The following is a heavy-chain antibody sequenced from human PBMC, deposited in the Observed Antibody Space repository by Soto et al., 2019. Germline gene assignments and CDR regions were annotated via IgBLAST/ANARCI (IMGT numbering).Heavy chain of an antibody. V-gene: IGHV4-4*02. Sequence: SETLSLTCAVSSGSISSSNWWSWVRQPPGKGLEWIGEIYHSGSTRYSPSFQGQVTISADKSISTAYLQWSSLKSSDTAMYYCARQYGRFLAVWGLGTTVTVSS. J-gene: IGHJ6*02. CDR2: IYHSGST. D-gene: IGHD3-3*01. CDR1: SGSISSSNW. CDR3: ARQYGRFLAV.